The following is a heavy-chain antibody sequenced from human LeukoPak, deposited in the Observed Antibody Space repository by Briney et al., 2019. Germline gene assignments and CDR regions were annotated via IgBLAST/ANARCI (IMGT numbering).Heavy chain of an antibody. V-gene: IGHV3-74*01. CDR2: INSDGSVT. J-gene: IGHJ4*02. D-gene: IGHD1-26*01. Sequence: GGSLRLSCAASGFTFSSYWMHWVRQAPGKGLLWVSRINSDGSVTTYADSVKGRFTISRDNAKNTLYLQMNSLRAEDTAVYYCTRATGSFYGLGYWGQGTLVTASS. CDR3: TRATGSFYGLGY. CDR1: GFTFSSYW.